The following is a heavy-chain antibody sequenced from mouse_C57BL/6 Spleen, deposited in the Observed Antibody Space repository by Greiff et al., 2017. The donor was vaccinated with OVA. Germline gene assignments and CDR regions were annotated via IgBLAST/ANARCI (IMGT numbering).Heavy chain of an antibody. CDR1: GFTFSSYA. J-gene: IGHJ3*01. V-gene: IGHV5-4*03. CDR2: ISDGGSYT. CDR3: ARPLVTGTGGFAY. D-gene: IGHD4-1*01. Sequence: EVMLVESGGGLVKPGGSLKLSCAASGFTFSSYAMSWVRQTPEKRLEWVATISDGGSYTYYPDNVKGRFTISRDNAKNNLYLQMSHLKSEDTAMYYCARPLVTGTGGFAYWGQGTLVTVSA.